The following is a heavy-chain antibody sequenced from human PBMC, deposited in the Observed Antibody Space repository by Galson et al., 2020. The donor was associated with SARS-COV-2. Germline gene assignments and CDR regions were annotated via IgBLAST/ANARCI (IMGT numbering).Heavy chain of an antibody. D-gene: IGHD3-22*01. CDR2: ISYDGSNK. Sequence: GESLKISCAASGFTFSSYAMHWVRQAPGKGLEWVAVISYDGSNKYYADSVKGRFTISRDNSKNTLYLQMNSLRAEDTAVYYCARDQGGYYSPWGQGTLVTVSS. J-gene: IGHJ5*02. CDR3: ARDQGGYYSP. V-gene: IGHV3-30-3*01. CDR1: GFTFSSYA.